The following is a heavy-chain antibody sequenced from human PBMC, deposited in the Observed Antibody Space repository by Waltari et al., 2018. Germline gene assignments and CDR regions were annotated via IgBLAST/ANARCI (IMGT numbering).Heavy chain of an antibody. Sequence: EVQLVESGGGLVKPGGSLRLSCAASGFTFSSYSMNWVRQAPGKGLEWVSSISSSSSYIYYADSVKGRFTISRDNAKNSLYLQMNSLRAEDTAVYYCARDYIEAYCGGDCSVGYFDYWGQGTLVTVSS. CDR3: ARDYIEAYCGGDCSVGYFDY. J-gene: IGHJ4*02. CDR2: ISSSSSYI. V-gene: IGHV3-21*01. D-gene: IGHD2-21*02. CDR1: GFTFSSYS.